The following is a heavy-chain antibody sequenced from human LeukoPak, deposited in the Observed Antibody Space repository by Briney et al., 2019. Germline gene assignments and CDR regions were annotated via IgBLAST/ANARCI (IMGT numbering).Heavy chain of an antibody. CDR1: GGSISSCSYY. CDR2: IYYSGST. Sequence: SETLSLTCTVSGGSISSCSYYWGWIRQPPGKGLEWIGSIYYSGSTYYNPSLKSRVTISVDTSKNQFSLKLSSVTAADTAVYYCASPTSGSFEDCQHWGPGTLVTVSS. V-gene: IGHV4-39*01. D-gene: IGHD1-26*01. CDR3: ASPTSGSFEDCQH. J-gene: IGHJ1*01.